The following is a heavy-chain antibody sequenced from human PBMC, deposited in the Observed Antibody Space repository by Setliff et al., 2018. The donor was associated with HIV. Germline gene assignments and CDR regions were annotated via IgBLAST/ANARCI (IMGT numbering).Heavy chain of an antibody. D-gene: IGHD3-3*01. J-gene: IGHJ4*02. CDR3: TRGPEGVAGGDY. V-gene: IGHV4-34*01. CDR1: GGSLSGYY. CDR2: ISHSGST. Sequence: SETLSLTCAVYGGSLSGYYWSWIRQPPGKGLEWIGEISHSGSTNYSPSLKSRVTISVNTSKKQFSLRMSSVTAADTAIYYCTRGPEGVAGGDYWGQGILVTVSS.